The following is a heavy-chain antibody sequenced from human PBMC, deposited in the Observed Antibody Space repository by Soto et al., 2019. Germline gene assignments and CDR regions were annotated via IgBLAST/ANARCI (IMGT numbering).Heavy chain of an antibody. J-gene: IGHJ4*02. D-gene: IGHD2-21*02. CDR1: GGSFSCYY. CDR3: ARAGFVVVTANTYFDY. V-gene: IGHV4-34*01. CDR2: INHSGST. Sequence: SETLSLTCAVYGGSFSCYYWSWIRQPPGKGLEWIGEINHSGSTNYNPSLKSRVTISVDTSKNQFSLKLSSVTAADTAVYYCARAGFVVVTANTYFDYWGQGTLVTVSS.